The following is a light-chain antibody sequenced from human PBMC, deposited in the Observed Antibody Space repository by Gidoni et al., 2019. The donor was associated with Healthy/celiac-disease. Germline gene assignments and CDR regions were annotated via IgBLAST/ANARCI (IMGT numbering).Light chain of an antibody. V-gene: IGKV1-9*01. CDR3: QQRNSYPLT. Sequence: DIQLTQSPSFLSASVGDRVTITCRASQGISSYLAWYQQKPGKAPKLLIYAASTLQSGVPSRFSGSGSGTEFTLTISSLQPEDFATYYCQQRNSYPLTFGPGTKVDIK. CDR1: QGISSY. CDR2: AAS. J-gene: IGKJ3*01.